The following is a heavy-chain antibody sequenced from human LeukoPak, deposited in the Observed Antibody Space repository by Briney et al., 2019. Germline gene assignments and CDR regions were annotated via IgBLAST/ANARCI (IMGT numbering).Heavy chain of an antibody. CDR2: IWYDGSNK. J-gene: IGHJ4*02. D-gene: IGHD3-22*01. Sequence: PGRSLRLSCAASGFTFSSYGMHWVRQAPGKGLEWVAVIWYDGSNKYYADSVKGRFTISRDNSKNTLYLQMNSLRAEDTAVYHCASGTYYYDSSGYLDYWGQGTLVTVSS. V-gene: IGHV3-33*01. CDR1: GFTFSSYG. CDR3: ASGTYYYDSSGYLDY.